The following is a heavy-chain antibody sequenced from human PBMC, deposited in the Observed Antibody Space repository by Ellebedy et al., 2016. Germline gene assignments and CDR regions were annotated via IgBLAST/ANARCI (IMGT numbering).Heavy chain of an antibody. Sequence: GGSLRLSCVASGFTFSSYAMSWVRQAPGKGPEWVSVISGSGGSTYYADSVKGRFTISRDNSKNTLYLQMNSLRAEDTAVYYCAKGSRITMIVVVTSQFDYWGQGTLVTVSS. CDR2: ISGSGGST. J-gene: IGHJ4*02. CDR3: AKGSRITMIVVVTSQFDY. V-gene: IGHV3-23*01. CDR1: GFTFSSYA. D-gene: IGHD3-22*01.